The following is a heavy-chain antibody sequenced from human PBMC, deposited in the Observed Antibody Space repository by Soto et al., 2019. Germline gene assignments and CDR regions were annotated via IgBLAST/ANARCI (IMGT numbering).Heavy chain of an antibody. CDR3: AREFSLALHF. J-gene: IGHJ4*02. Sequence: QLVESGGAVVQPGKSLRLSCSASGFIFSNFGMYWVRQAPGKGLEWVAVVWYDGSTKYYGDSVKGRFTISRDNSKNMVYLQMDSLRVDDTAVYDCAREFSLALHFWGQGSLVTVSS. CDR1: GFIFSNFG. CDR2: VWYDGSTK. V-gene: IGHV3-33*01. D-gene: IGHD3-16*01.